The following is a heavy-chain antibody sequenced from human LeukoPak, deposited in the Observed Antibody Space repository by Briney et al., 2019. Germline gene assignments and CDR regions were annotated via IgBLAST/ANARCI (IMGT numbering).Heavy chain of an antibody. CDR1: GFTFSSYW. J-gene: IGHJ4*02. CDR2: IEQDGGEK. CDR3: ARAFYDYFWGSYRY. Sequence: PGGSLRLSCAASGFTFSSYWMSWVRQAPGKGLEWVANIEQDGGEKYYVDSVKGRFTISRDNAKNSLYLQMNSLRAEDTAVYYCARAFYDYFWGSYRYWGQGTLVTVSS. D-gene: IGHD3-16*02. V-gene: IGHV3-7*01.